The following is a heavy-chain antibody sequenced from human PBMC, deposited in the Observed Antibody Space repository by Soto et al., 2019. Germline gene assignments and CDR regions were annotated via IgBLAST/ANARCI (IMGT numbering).Heavy chain of an antibody. CDR2: INPNGGST. J-gene: IGHJ3*02. Sequence: QVQLVQSGAEVKKPGASVMVSCKASGYTFTNYYIHWVRQARGQGLERLGIINPNGGSTTYTPKFQDRVVMTRETSTRAAFMDLSGLRPEDTPAYYCARVPSRPKAAARLFSHDAFDMWGQGKKVTVPS. CDR3: ARVPSRPKAAARLFSHDAFDM. D-gene: IGHD3-22*01. V-gene: IGHV1-46*01. CDR1: GYTFTNYY.